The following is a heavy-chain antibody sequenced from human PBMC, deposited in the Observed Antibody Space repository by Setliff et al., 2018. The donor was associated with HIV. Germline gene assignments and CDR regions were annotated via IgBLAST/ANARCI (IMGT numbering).Heavy chain of an antibody. CDR1: GFTFSHYS. V-gene: IGHV3-21*01. D-gene: IGHD1-26*01. Sequence: GGSLSLSCAASGFTFSHYSMIWVRQAPGRGLEWVSSISIGSGGAIDYADSVQGRFTISRDNSKNSLYLQMDSLIAEDTAVYYCARDFRDYVGKFDYWGQGTLVTVSS. CDR3: ARDFRDYVGKFDY. CDR2: ISIGSGGAI. J-gene: IGHJ4*02.